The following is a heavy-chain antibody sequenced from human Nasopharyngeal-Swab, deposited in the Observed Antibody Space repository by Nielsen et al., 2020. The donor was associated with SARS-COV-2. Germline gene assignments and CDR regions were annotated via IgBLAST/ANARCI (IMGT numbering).Heavy chain of an antibody. J-gene: IGHJ3*02. V-gene: IGHV4-4*02. D-gene: IGHD3-22*01. CDR2: IYHSGST. Sequence: WIRQPPGKGLEWIGEIYHSGSTNYNPSLKSRVTISVDKSKNQFSLKLSSVTAADTAVYYCARASITMIVVVDAFDIWGQGTMVTVSS. CDR3: ARASITMIVVVDAFDI.